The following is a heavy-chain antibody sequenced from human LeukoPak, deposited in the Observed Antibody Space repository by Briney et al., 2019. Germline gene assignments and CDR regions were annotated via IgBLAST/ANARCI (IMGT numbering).Heavy chain of an antibody. CDR2: ISAYNGNT. CDR3: ARDLSYCSGGSCYENGY. D-gene: IGHD2-15*01. V-gene: IGHV1-18*01. Sequence: GASVKVSCKASGYTFTSYGISWVRQASGQGLEWMGWISAYNGNTNYAQKLQGRVTMTTDTSTSTAYMELRSLRSDDTAVYYCARDLSYCSGGSCYENGYWGQGTLATVSS. J-gene: IGHJ4*02. CDR1: GYTFTSYG.